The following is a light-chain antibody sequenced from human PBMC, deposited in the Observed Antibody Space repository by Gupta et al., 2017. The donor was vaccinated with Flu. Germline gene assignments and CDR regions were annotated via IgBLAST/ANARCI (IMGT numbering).Light chain of an antibody. J-gene: IGKJ5*01. CDR1: QDITVY. Sequence: IQLTQSPSSLSASVGDRVTITCRASQDITVYLNWYLQRPGKAPKLLIYDASHLQTGVPSRFSGRGSKTHFTLTISSLQPEDVGVYYCQQDDDLPVTFGQGSRLDIK. CDR2: DAS. V-gene: IGKV1-33*01. CDR3: QQDDDLPVT.